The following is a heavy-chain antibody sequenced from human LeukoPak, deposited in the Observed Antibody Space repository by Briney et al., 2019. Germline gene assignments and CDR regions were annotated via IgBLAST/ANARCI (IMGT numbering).Heavy chain of an antibody. Sequence: PSETLSLTCAVYGGSFSGYYWSWIRQPAGKGLEWIGRIYTSGSTNYNPSLKSRVTMSVDTSKNQFSLKLSSVTAADTAVYYCARDGPNDILTGYPVDAFGIWGQGTMVTVSS. J-gene: IGHJ3*02. CDR1: GGSFSGYY. V-gene: IGHV4-4*07. CDR3: ARDGPNDILTGYPVDAFGI. CDR2: IYTSGST. D-gene: IGHD3-9*01.